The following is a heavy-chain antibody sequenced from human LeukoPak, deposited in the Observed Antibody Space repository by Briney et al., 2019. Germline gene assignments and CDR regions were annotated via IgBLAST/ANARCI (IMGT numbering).Heavy chain of an antibody. CDR3: TRRGGSSSCRSPIDY. J-gene: IGHJ4*02. D-gene: IGHD6-6*01. Sequence: GGSLRLSCTASGSTFSDYWMTWVRQAPGKGPEWVANIKQDGSQRYYVDSVRGRFTISRDNAKNSLFLQMNGLRAEDTAVYYCTRRGGSSSCRSPIDYWGQGTLVTVSS. CDR2: IKQDGSQR. CDR1: GSTFSDYW. V-gene: IGHV3-7*01.